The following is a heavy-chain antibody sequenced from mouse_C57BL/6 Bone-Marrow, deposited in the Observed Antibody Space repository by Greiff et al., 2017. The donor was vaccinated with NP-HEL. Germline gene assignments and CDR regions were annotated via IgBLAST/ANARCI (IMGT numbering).Heavy chain of an antibody. V-gene: IGHV5-12*01. D-gene: IGHD1-1*01. CDR2: ISNGGGST. Sequence: EVKLVESGGGLVQPGGSLKLSCAASGFTFSDYYMYWVRQTPEKRLEWVAYISNGGGSTYYPDTVKGRFTISRDNAKNTLYLQMSRLKSEDTAMYCCARRDYYGSSYDWYFDVWGTGTTVTVSS. CDR1: GFTFSDYY. J-gene: IGHJ1*03. CDR3: ARRDYYGSSYDWYFDV.